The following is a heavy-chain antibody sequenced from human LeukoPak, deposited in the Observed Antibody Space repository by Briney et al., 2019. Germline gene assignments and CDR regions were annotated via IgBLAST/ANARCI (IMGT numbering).Heavy chain of an antibody. CDR1: GGSMSFYY. Sequence: SETLSLTCSVSGGSMSFYYWSWIRQPPGKGLEWIGYIYYSGSTNYNPSLKGRVTMSVDASKNQFSLRLSSVTAADTAVYYCATTGRELERSFDYWGQGTLVTVSS. CDR3: ATTGRELERSFDY. V-gene: IGHV4-59*01. D-gene: IGHD1-26*01. J-gene: IGHJ4*02. CDR2: IYYSGST.